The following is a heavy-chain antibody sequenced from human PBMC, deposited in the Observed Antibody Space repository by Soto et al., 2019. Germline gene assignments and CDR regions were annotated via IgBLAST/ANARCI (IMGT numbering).Heavy chain of an antibody. CDR2: IITIFGTA. Sequence: GASVKVSCKASGGTFSSYAISWVRQAPGQGLEWMGGIITIFGTANYAQKFQGRVTITADESTSTAYMELSSLRSEDTAVYYCASPSSTVVTPYYYYGMDVWGQGTTVTVSS. CDR1: GGTFSSYA. D-gene: IGHD4-17*01. CDR3: ASPSSTVVTPYYYYGMDV. V-gene: IGHV1-69*13. J-gene: IGHJ6*02.